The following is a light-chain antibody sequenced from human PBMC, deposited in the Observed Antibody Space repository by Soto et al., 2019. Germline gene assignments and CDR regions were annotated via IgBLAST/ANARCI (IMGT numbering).Light chain of an antibody. CDR2: RNN. CDR3: AACDDTLSGLYV. J-gene: IGLJ1*01. Sequence: QSVLTQPPSASGTPGQRVTISCSGSSSNIGGNYVYWYQQLPGAAPKLLIYRNNLRPSGVPDRFSGAKSGTSASLAISGLRSEDEADYYSAACDDTLSGLYVFGTGTKLTVL. CDR1: SSNIGGNY. V-gene: IGLV1-47*01.